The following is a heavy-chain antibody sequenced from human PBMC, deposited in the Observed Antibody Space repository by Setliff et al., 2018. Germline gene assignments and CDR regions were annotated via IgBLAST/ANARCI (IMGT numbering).Heavy chain of an antibody. J-gene: IGHJ6*03. CDR1: GYTFSANA. CDR3: ARIPCSGGNCNRPPDHYYMDV. D-gene: IGHD2-21*01. V-gene: IGHV1-3*04. Sequence: GASVKVSCKASGYTFSANAIHWVRQAPGQRLEWMGFIYTDNGNTKYSKNFQGRVTMTRDTSTSTVYMELSSLRSEDTAVYYCARIPCSGGNCNRPPDHYYMDVWGQGTTVTVSS. CDR2: IYTDNGNT.